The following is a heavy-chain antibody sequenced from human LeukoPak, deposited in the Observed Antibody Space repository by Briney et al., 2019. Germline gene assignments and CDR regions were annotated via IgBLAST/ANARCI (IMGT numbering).Heavy chain of an antibody. CDR2: INPNSGGT. CDR3: ARYSRRDYGEDYLYYYYGMDV. D-gene: IGHD4-17*01. CDR1: GYTFTGYY. J-gene: IGHJ6*02. V-gene: IGHV1-2*02. Sequence: ASVKVSCKASGYTFTGYYTHWVRQAPGQGLEWMGWINPNSGGTNYAQKFQGRVTMTRDASISTAYMELSRLRSDDTAVYYCARYSRRDYGEDYLYYYYGMDVWGQGTTVTVSS.